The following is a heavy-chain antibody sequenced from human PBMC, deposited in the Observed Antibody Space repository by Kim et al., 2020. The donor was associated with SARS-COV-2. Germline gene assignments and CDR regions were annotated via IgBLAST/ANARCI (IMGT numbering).Heavy chain of an antibody. Sequence: GGSLRLSCAASGFTFSSYSMNWVRQAPGKGLEWVSSISSSSSYIYYADSVKGRFTISRDNAKNSLYLQMNSLRAEDTAVYYCAREIMAYDILTENRNWFDPWGQGTLVTVSS. CDR1: GFTFSSYS. J-gene: IGHJ5*02. CDR2: ISSSSSYI. D-gene: IGHD3-9*01. CDR3: AREIMAYDILTENRNWFDP. V-gene: IGHV3-21*01.